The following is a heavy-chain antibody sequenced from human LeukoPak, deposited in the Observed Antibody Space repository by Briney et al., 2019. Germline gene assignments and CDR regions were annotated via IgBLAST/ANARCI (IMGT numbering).Heavy chain of an antibody. V-gene: IGHV3-48*01. CDR1: GFTFTDHP. CDR2: INPSSTT. J-gene: IGHJ4*02. CDR3: VRDSSWAFDY. Sequence: GGSLRLSCVASGFTFTDHPMNWVRQAPGKGLEWLSYINPSSTTYADSVKGRFTISRDNAKNSLYLQMNSLRAEDTAVYYCVRDSSWAFDYWGQGILVTVSS. D-gene: IGHD2-2*01.